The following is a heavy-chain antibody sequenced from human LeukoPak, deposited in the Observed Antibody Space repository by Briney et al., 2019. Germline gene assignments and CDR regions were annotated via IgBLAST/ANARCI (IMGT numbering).Heavy chain of an antibody. Sequence: AASVKVSCKASGYTFTSYGISWVRQAPGQGLEWMGGIIPIFGTANYAQKFQGRVTITADKSTSTAYMELSSLRSEDTAVYYCASGYYDSSGPRSDAFDIWGQGTMVTVSS. CDR3: ASGYYDSSGPRSDAFDI. D-gene: IGHD3-22*01. J-gene: IGHJ3*02. V-gene: IGHV1-69*06. CDR1: GYTFTSYG. CDR2: IIPIFGTA.